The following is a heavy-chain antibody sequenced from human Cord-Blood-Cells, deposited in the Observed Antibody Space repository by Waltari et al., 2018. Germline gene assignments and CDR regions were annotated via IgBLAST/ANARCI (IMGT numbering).Heavy chain of an antibody. CDR3: ARHPPVQQLVSGAFDI. D-gene: IGHD6-13*01. Sequence: QVQLVQSGAEVKKHGDSVKVSCKASGYTFTSYGISWVRQAPGQGLEWMGWISAYNGNTNYAQKLQGRVTMTTDTSTSTAYMELRSLGSDDTAVYYCARHPPVQQLVSGAFDIWGQGTMVTVSS. V-gene: IGHV1-18*01. CDR1: GYTFTSYG. J-gene: IGHJ3*02. CDR2: ISAYNGNT.